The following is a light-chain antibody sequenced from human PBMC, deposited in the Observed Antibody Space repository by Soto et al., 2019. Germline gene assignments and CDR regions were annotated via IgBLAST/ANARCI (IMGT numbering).Light chain of an antibody. CDR1: QSVGDN. CDR2: GAS. J-gene: IGKJ5*01. Sequence: VMTQSPATLSVSPGERVTLSCRSSQSVGDNLAWFQQKPGQGPRLLIYGASTRATGIPVRFSGSGSEPDLTLTISLLRSEDSAVYLCQQYNTWPITFGQGIRLEI. V-gene: IGKV3-15*01. CDR3: QQYNTWPIT.